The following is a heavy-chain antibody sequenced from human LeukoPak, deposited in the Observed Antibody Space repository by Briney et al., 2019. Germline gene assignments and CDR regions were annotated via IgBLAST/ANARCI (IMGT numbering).Heavy chain of an antibody. CDR2: IKSKTDGGTT. V-gene: IGHV3-15*01. CDR1: GFTFSNAW. D-gene: IGHD3-3*01. J-gene: IGHJ3*02. Sequence: PGGSLRLSCAASGFTFSNAWMSWVRQAPGKGLEWVGRIKSKTDGGTTDYAAPVKGRFTISRDDSKNTLYLQMNSLKTEDTAVYYCTTGVDETDAFDIWGQGTMVTVSS. CDR3: TTGVDETDAFDI.